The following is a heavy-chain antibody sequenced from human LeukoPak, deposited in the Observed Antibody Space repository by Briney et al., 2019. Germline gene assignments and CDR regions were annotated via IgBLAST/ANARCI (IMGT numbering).Heavy chain of an antibody. CDR3: ARCTCSSTSCYAGPFYYYYYGMDV. CDR1: GGSFSGYY. CDR2: INHSGST. V-gene: IGHV4-34*01. Sequence: SETLSLTCAVYGGSFSGYYWSWIRQPPGKGLEWIGGINHSGSTNYNPSLKSRVTISVDTSKNQFSLKLSSVTAADTAVYYCARCTCSSTSCYAGPFYYYYYGMDVWGQGPTVTVSS. J-gene: IGHJ6*02. D-gene: IGHD2-2*01.